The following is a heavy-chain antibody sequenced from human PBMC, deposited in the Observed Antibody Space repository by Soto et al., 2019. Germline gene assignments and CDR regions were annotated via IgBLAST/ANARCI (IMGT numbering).Heavy chain of an antibody. CDR1: GYTFTSYG. V-gene: IGHV1-18*01. D-gene: IGHD6-19*01. Sequence: XSVKVSFNASGYTFTSYGISLVRQAPGQGLEWMGWISAYNGNTNYAQKLQGRVTMTTDTSTSTAYMELRSLRSDDTAVYYCARVRAGTIDYWGQGTLVTVSS. CDR2: ISAYNGNT. J-gene: IGHJ4*02. CDR3: ARVRAGTIDY.